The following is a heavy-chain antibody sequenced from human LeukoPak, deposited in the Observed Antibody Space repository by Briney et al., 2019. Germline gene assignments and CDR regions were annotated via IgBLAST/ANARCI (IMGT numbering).Heavy chain of an antibody. CDR1: GGSISSGGYS. CDR3: ARSGSSHFDY. CDR2: IYHSGST. Sequence: SQTLSLTCAVSGGSISSGGYSWSWIRQPPGKGLEWIGYIYHSGSTYYNPSLKSRVTISVDRSKNQFSLKLSSVTAADTAVYYCARSGSSHFDYWGQGTLVTVFS. D-gene: IGHD3-10*01. V-gene: IGHV4-30-2*01. J-gene: IGHJ4*02.